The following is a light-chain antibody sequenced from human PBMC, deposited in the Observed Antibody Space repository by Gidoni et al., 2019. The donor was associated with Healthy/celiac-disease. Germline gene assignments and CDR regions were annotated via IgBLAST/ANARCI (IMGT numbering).Light chain of an antibody. V-gene: IGLV2-23*02. CDR2: EVS. J-gene: IGLJ1*01. CDR1: SSDVGSYNH. Sequence: QSALTQPASVSGSPGQSITISCTGTSSDVGSYNHVSWYQQHPGKAPKLMIYEVSKRPSGVSKRFSGSKSGNTASLTISGLQAEDEADYYCCSYAGSSPYVFGTGTKVTVL. CDR3: CSYAGSSPYV.